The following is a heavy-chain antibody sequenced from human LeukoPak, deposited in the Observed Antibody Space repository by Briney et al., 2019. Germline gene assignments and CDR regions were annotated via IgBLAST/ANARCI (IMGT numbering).Heavy chain of an antibody. CDR3: ARTDYDYVWGSYRPNWFDP. CDR1: GYTFTSYG. J-gene: IGHJ5*02. V-gene: IGHV1-18*01. D-gene: IGHD3-16*02. CDR2: ISAYNGNT. Sequence: ASVKVSCKASGYTFTSYGISWVRQAPGQGLEWMGWISAYNGNTNYAQKLQGRVTMTTDTSTSTAYMELRSLRSDDTAVYYCARTDYDYVWGSYRPNWFDPWGQGTLVTVSS.